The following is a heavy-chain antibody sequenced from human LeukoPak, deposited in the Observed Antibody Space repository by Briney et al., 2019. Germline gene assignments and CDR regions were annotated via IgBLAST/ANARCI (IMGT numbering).Heavy chain of an antibody. J-gene: IGHJ6*03. CDR1: GGSISSYY. V-gene: IGHV4-59*12. CDR3: ARLTKNDSGSFRFGKKKRGYMDV. D-gene: IGHD3-10*01. Sequence: SETLSLTCTVSGGSISSYYWSWIRQPPGKGLEWIGYIYYSGSTNYNPSLKSRVTISVDTSKNQFSLKLSSVTAADTAVYYCARLTKNDSGSFRFGKKKRGYMDVWGKGTTVTISS. CDR2: IYYSGST.